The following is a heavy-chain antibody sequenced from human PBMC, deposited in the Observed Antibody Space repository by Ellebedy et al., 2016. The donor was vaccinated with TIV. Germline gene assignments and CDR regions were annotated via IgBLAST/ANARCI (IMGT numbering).Heavy chain of an antibody. CDR2: MFSAGDT. CDR3: ARESYDTLTGTSYGMDV. Sequence: PGGSLRLSCAASGFTVSGTYMNWVRQAPGKGLEWVSVMFSAGDTYYADSVKGRFTISRDSSENTLYLQMNSLRAEDTAVYHCARESYDTLTGTSYGMDVWGQGTTVTVSS. J-gene: IGHJ6*02. D-gene: IGHD3-9*01. CDR1: GFTVSGTY. V-gene: IGHV3-66*01.